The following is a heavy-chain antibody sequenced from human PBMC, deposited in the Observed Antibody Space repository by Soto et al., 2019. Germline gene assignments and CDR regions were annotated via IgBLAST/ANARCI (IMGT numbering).Heavy chain of an antibody. Sequence: GGSLRLSCAASGFTFSSYEMNWVRQAPGKGLEWVSYISSSGSTIYYADSVKGRFTISRDNAKNSLYLQMNSLRAEDTAVYYCARDGENWNYDYWGQGTLVTVSS. CDR1: GFTFSSYE. J-gene: IGHJ4*02. CDR2: ISSSGSTI. V-gene: IGHV3-48*03. CDR3: ARDGENWNYDY. D-gene: IGHD1-1*01.